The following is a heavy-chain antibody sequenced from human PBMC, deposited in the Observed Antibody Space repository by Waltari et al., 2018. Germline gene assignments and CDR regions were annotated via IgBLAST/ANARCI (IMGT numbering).Heavy chain of an antibody. V-gene: IGHV3-48*04. CDR2: ISSDPSST. CDR1: GFTISPCS. J-gene: IGHJ6*03. Sequence: EAQLVVSGGGLVQSGGSLRLSCGAAGFTISPCSMNWVRQAPGKGLEWIAYISSDPSSTYYADSVKGRFTISRDNAKNSVYLQMNSLRAEDTAVYYCAREMTTFYYYMDVWGKGTTVTVSS. CDR3: AREMTTFYYYMDV.